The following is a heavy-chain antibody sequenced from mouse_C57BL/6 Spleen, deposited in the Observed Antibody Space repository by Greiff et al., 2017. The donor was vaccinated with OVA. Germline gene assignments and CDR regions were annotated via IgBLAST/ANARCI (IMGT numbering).Heavy chain of an antibody. J-gene: IGHJ4*01. CDR2: ISNLAYSI. V-gene: IGHV5-15*04. CDR1: GFTFSDYG. D-gene: IGHD1-1*01. CDR3: ARHHGSSYAMDY. Sequence: EVMLVESGGGLVQPGGSLKLSCAASGFTFSDYGMAWVRQAPRKGPEWVAFISNLAYSIYYADTVTGRFTISRENAKNTLYLEMSSLRSEDTAMYYCARHHGSSYAMDYWGQGTSVTVSS.